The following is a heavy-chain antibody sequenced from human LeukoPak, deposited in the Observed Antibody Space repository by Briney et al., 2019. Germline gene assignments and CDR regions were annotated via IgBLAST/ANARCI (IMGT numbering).Heavy chain of an antibody. CDR2: INSDGSST. Sequence: GGSLRLSCAASGFTFSSYWMHWVRQAPGKGLVWVSRINSDGSSTSYAGSVKGRFTISRDNAKNTLYLQMNSLRAEDTAVYYCARGYGDYGRSIYMDVWGKGTTVTISS. CDR1: GFTFSSYW. J-gene: IGHJ6*03. V-gene: IGHV3-74*01. D-gene: IGHD4-17*01. CDR3: ARGYGDYGRSIYMDV.